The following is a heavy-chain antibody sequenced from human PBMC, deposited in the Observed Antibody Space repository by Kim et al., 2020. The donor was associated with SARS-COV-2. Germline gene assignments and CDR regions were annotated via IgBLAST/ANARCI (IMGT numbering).Heavy chain of an antibody. CDR3: TTLAVGGWYLWGAFDI. V-gene: IGHV3-15*01. J-gene: IGHJ3*02. Sequence: PVKGRFTISRDDSKNTLYLQMNSLKTEDTAVYYCTTLAVGGWYLWGAFDIWGQGTMVTVSS. D-gene: IGHD6-19*01.